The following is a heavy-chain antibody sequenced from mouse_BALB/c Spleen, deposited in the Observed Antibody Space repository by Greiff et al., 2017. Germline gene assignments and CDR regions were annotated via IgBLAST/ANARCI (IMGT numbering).Heavy chain of an antibody. Sequence: DVMLVESGGGLVKPGGSLKLSCAASGFAFSSYDMSWVRQTPEKRLEWVAYISSGGGSTYYPDTVKGRFTISRDNAKNTLYLQMSSLKSEDTAMYYCAREFYGNYLDYWGQGTSVTVSS. CDR3: AREFYGNYLDY. V-gene: IGHV5-12-1*01. J-gene: IGHJ4*01. CDR1: GFAFSSYD. CDR2: ISSGGGST. D-gene: IGHD2-1*01.